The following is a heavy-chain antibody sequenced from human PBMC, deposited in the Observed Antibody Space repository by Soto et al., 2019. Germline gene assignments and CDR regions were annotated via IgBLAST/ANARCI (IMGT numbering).Heavy chain of an antibody. J-gene: IGHJ5*02. D-gene: IGHD3-22*01. Sequence: LRLSCAASGFTFSSYSMNWVRQAPGKGLEWVSYISSSSSTIYYADSVKGRFTISRDNAKNSLYLQMNSLRDEDTAVYYCARARGGYYYDSSGYSKFWFDPWGQGTLVTVSS. V-gene: IGHV3-48*02. CDR1: GFTFSSYS. CDR3: ARARGGYYYDSSGYSKFWFDP. CDR2: ISSSSSTI.